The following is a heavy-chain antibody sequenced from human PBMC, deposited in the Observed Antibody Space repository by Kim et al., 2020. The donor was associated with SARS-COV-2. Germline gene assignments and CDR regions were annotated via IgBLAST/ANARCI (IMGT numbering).Heavy chain of an antibody. V-gene: IGHV3-30-3*01. CDR1: GFTFSNYA. Sequence: GGSLRLSCAASGFTFSNYAMHWVRQAPGKGLEWVTVISYDGAERYYADSVKGRFTISRDNSKNTLYLQMNSLRPEDTALYYCAREETGYGDYEVYWGQGALVTVPS. CDR2: ISYDGAER. D-gene: IGHD4-17*01. CDR3: AREETGYGDYEVY. J-gene: IGHJ4*02.